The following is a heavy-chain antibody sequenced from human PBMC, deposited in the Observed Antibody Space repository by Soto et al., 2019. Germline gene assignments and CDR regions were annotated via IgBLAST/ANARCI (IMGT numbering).Heavy chain of an antibody. CDR3: TRWDGRCSGGSCFFDS. CDR1: GFSLTPYW. Sequence: EVQLVESGGGLVQSGGSLRLSCLASGFSLTPYWMSWVRQTPGKGLEWVAKINEDGSKRDYMESVEGRFTISRDNAKNSVSLQMDRLRVDDTAMYYCTRWDGRCSGGSCFFDSWGQGTLVTVSS. D-gene: IGHD2-15*01. J-gene: IGHJ4*02. CDR2: INEDGSKR. V-gene: IGHV3-7*01.